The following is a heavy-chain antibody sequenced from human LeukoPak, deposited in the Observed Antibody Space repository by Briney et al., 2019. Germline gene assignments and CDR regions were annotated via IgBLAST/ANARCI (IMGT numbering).Heavy chain of an antibody. CDR1: GDSINSLDL. CDR2: IYYSGST. Sequence: SETLSLTCTVSGDSINSLDLWSWIRQPPGKGLEWIGSIYYSGSTYYNPSLKSRVTISVDTSKNQFSLKLSSVTAADTAVYYCARISYYYDSRTTQEEYYFDYWGQGTLVTVSS. J-gene: IGHJ4*02. V-gene: IGHV4-39*01. D-gene: IGHD3-22*01. CDR3: ARISYYYDSRTTQEEYYFDY.